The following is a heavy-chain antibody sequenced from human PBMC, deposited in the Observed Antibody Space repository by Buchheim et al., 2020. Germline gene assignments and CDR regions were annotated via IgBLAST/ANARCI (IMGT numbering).Heavy chain of an antibody. CDR1: GFTFSNFE. CDR2: ISSSGSTV. D-gene: IGHD4-17*01. V-gene: IGHV3-48*03. Sequence: EVQLVESGGGLVQPGGSLRLSCIASGFTFSNFEMNWVRQAPGKGLEWVSYISSSGSTVYYADSVKGRFTVSGDDAKNSLYLQMNSLRAEDTAVYYCSRGPNTVTTPGDYWGQGTL. J-gene: IGHJ4*02. CDR3: SRGPNTVTTPGDY.